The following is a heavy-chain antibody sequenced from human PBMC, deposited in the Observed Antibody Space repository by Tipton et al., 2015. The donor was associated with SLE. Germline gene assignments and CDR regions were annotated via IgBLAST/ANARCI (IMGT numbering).Heavy chain of an antibody. CDR2: IYWNGRNA. CDR1: GFIFGDYG. Sequence: SLRLSCSTSGFIFGDYGMTWVRQVPGKGLEWVSGIYWNGRNAGYADAVKGRFTISRDNTKNSLYLQMNSLRAEDTAVYYCARYMYYDFWGGYSPFDYWGQGTLVTVSS. V-gene: IGHV3-20*04. J-gene: IGHJ4*02. CDR3: ARYMYYDFWGGYSPFDY. D-gene: IGHD3-3*01.